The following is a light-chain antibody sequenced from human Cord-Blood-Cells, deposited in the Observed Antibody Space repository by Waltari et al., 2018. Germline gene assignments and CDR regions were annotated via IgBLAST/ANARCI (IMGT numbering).Light chain of an antibody. CDR2: GAS. Sequence: IQLTWSPSFLSASLGDRVTITCRASQGISSYVNWYQQKPGKAPKLLIYGASSLQSGVPSRFRGSGYGADYSHSISRQQTEDLATFDCQTSYSTPCSFGQGTKVEMK. J-gene: IGKJ2*04. V-gene: IGKV1-39*01. CDR1: QGISSY. CDR3: QTSYSTPCS.